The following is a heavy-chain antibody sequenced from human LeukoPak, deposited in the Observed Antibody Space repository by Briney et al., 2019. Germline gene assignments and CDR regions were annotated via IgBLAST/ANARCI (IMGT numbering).Heavy chain of an antibody. D-gene: IGHD3-10*01. J-gene: IGHJ5*02. CDR1: GGSIGYDY. Sequence: SETLSLTCTLSGGSIGYDYWSWIRQPPGNGLEWIGYIYYSGTTNYNPSLKSRVTISVDTSKDQFSLKLTSVTAADTAVYYCSRLTSGGFDPWGQGTLVTVSS. CDR3: SRLTSGGFDP. CDR2: IYYSGTT. V-gene: IGHV4-59*08.